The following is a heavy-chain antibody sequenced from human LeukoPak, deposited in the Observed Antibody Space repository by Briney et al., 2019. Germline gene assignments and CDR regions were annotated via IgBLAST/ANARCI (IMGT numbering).Heavy chain of an antibody. CDR2: IYHSGST. Sequence: TSETLSLTCAVSGYSIGSGYYWGWIRPPPGKGLEWIGSIYHSGSTYYNPSLKSRVTISVDTSKNQFSLKLSSVTAADTAVYYCARRRIVAGTSIYFDYWGQGTLVTVSS. CDR3: ARRRIVAGTSIYFDY. CDR1: GYSIGSGYY. D-gene: IGHD6-19*01. V-gene: IGHV4-38-2*01. J-gene: IGHJ4*02.